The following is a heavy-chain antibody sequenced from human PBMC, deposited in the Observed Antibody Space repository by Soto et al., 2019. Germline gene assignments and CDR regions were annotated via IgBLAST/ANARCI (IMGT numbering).Heavy chain of an antibody. CDR1: GYTFTGYY. D-gene: IGHD4-4*01. CDR3: ARGHDYSIYYYYYYGMDV. CDR2: INPNSGGT. J-gene: IGHJ6*02. Sequence: ASVKVSCKASGYTFTGYYMHWVRQAPGQGLEWMGWINPNSGGTNYAQKFQGWVTMTRDTSISTAYMELRRLRSDDTAVYYCARGHDYSIYYYYYYGMDVWGQGTTVTVSS. V-gene: IGHV1-2*04.